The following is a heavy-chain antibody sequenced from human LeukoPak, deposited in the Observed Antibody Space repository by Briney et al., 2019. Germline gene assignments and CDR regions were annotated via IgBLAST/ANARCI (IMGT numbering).Heavy chain of an antibody. Sequence: GGSLRLSCAASGFTFSSYGMHWVRQAPGKGLEWLAFVSYDGSKKYYSDPVKGRYTISRDNSKNTLFLQMNSLRAEDTAVYSCAKDVKFSWPFYFDYWGQGILVTVSS. CDR2: VSYDGSKK. CDR3: AKDVKFSWPFYFDY. CDR1: GFTFSSYG. J-gene: IGHJ4*02. V-gene: IGHV3-30*02. D-gene: IGHD5-12*01.